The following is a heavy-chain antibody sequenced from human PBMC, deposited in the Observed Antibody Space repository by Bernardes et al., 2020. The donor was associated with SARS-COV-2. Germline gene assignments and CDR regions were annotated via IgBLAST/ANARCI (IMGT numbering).Heavy chain of an antibody. J-gene: IGHJ3*02. CDR3: ARGERYGDYVRRAFDI. CDR1: GGSFSGYY. V-gene: IGHV4-34*01. CDR2: INHSGST. Sequence: SETLSLTCAVYGGSFSGYYWSWIRQPPGKGLEWIGEINHSGSTNYNPSLKSRVTISVDTSKNQFSLKLSSVTAADTAVYYCARGERYGDYVRRAFDIWGQGTMVTVSS. D-gene: IGHD4-17*01.